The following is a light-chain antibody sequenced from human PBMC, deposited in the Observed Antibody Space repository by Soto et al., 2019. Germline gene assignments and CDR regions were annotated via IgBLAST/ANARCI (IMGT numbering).Light chain of an antibody. CDR1: SSNVGSYNR. CDR2: EVS. J-gene: IGLJ3*02. V-gene: IGLV2-14*02. CDR3: SSLTTSETWV. Sequence: QSALTQPASVSGSPGQSITISCTGGSSNVGSYNRVSWYRQHPGKAPQLMIYEVSNRPSGVSNRFSGSKSGNTASLTISGLQPEDEADYFSSSLTTSETWVIGGGTKLTVL.